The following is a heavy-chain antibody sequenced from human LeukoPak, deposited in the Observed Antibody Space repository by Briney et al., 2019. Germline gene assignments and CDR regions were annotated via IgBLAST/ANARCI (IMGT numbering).Heavy chain of an antibody. V-gene: IGHV3-21*01. CDR3: ARDILIPMATSLGAFDI. CDR1: GFTFSSYS. J-gene: IGHJ3*02. CDR2: VSSSSSYI. Sequence: GGSLRLSCAASGFTFSSYSMNWVRQAPGKGLEWVSSVSSSSSYIYYADSVKGRFTISRDNAKNSLYLQMNSLRAEDTAVYYCARDILIPMATSLGAFDIWVQGTMVTVSS. D-gene: IGHD5-24*01.